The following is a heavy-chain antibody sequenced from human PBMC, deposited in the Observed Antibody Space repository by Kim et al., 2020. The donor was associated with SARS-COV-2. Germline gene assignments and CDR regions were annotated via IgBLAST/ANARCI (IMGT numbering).Heavy chain of an antibody. D-gene: IGHD2-2*03. CDR3: ARGWIAFDR. CDR1: GGSISSYY. V-gene: IGHV4-59*01. Sequence: SETLSLTCTVSGGSISSYYWSWIWQSPGKGLEWIGYIYYSGSTNYNPCLKSRVTISVDTSKNQFSVKLSFVTAADTAVYYCARGWIAFDRWGQGTMVTV. J-gene: IGHJ3*02. CDR2: IYYSGST.